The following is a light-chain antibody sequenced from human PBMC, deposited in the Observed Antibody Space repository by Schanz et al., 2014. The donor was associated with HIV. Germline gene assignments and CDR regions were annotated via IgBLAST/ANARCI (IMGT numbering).Light chain of an antibody. V-gene: IGLV1-44*01. CDR3: QSYDINLSSYV. CDR1: SSNIGSHT. J-gene: IGLJ1*01. CDR2: TND. Sequence: QSVLTQPPSASGTPGQRVTISCSGSSSNIGSHTVNWYQQLPGTAPKLLMYTNDQRPSGVPDRFSGSKSGTSASLAITGLQAEDEADYYCQSYDINLSSYVFGPGTKLTVL.